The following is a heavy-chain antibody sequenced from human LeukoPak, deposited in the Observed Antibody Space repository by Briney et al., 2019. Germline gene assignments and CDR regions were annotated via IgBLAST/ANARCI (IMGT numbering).Heavy chain of an antibody. D-gene: IGHD7-27*01. CDR1: GGSISSSSYY. CDR2: IYTSGST. Sequence: SETLSLTCTVSGGSISSSSYYWGWIRQPAGKGLEWIGRIYTSGSTNYNPSLKSRVTISVDTSKNQFSLKLSSVTAADTAVYYCARSGEGIDYWGQGTLVTVSS. V-gene: IGHV4-61*02. CDR3: ARSGEGIDY. J-gene: IGHJ4*02.